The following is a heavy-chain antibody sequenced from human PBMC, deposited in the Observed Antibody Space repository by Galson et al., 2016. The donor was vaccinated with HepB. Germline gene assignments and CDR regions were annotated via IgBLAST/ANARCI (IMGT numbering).Heavy chain of an antibody. CDR3: ARGTYIAAVGLHYYFGVDV. V-gene: IGHV4-34*01. J-gene: IGHJ6*02. Sequence: ETLSLPCADYGRSFSGYYWSWIRQSPGRGLEWIGEINHSGSPAYNPSLESQVTISVDTSKNQFSLSLSSVTAADTAVYFCARGTYIAAVGLHYYFGVDVWGQGTTVTVSS. CDR1: GRSFSGYY. CDR2: INHSGSP. D-gene: IGHD6-13*01.